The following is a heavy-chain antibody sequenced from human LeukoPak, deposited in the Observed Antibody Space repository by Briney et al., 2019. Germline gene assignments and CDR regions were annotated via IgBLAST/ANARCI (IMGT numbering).Heavy chain of an antibody. V-gene: IGHV3-49*04. J-gene: IGHJ3*02. CDR1: GFTFSSYS. CDR3: TRAAFDI. CDR2: IRSKAYGGTT. Sequence: PGGSLSLSCAASGFTFSSYSMNWVRQAPGKGLEWVGFIRSKAYGGTTEYAASVKGRFTISRDDSKSIAYLQMNSLKTEDTAVYYCTRAAFDIWGQGTMVTVSS.